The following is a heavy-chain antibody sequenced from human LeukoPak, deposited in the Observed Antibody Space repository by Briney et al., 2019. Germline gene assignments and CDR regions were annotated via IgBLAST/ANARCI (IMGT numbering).Heavy chain of an antibody. CDR2: IIPILGIA. D-gene: IGHD6-6*01. V-gene: IGHV1-69*02. Sequence: GSSVKVSCKASGGTFSSYTISWVRQAPGQGLEWMGRIIPILGIANYAQKFQGRVTITADKSTSTAYMELSSLRSEDTALYYCARPPGGSSSTDYWGQGTLVTVSS. CDR3: ARPPGGSSSTDY. J-gene: IGHJ4*02. CDR1: GGTFSSYT.